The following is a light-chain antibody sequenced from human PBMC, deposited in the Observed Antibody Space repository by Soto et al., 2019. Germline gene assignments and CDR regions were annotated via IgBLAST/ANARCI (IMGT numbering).Light chain of an antibody. CDR1: QSISSW. V-gene: IGKV1-5*01. J-gene: IGKJ1*01. Sequence: DIQMTQSPSTLSASVGDRVTITCRASQSISSWLAWYQQKPGKAPKLLIYDASSLESGVPSRFSGSRSGTEFTLTISSLQPDDFATYYCQQYNSYLFGQGTKVEIK. CDR3: QQYNSYL. CDR2: DAS.